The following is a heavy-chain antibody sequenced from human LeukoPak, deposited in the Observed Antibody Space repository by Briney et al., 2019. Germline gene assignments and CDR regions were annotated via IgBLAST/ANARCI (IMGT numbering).Heavy chain of an antibody. J-gene: IGHJ3*02. CDR3: ATNAGPAALDAIDI. Sequence: SETLSLTCIVSGVSISDYQWSWIRQPPGKGLQWIGYMYNNGSTDYNPSPKSRVTISGDTSKNQFSLKLSSVTASDTALYYCATNAGPAALDAIDIWGLGTMVTVSS. D-gene: IGHD2-2*01. CDR1: GVSISDYQ. V-gene: IGHV4-59*08. CDR2: MYNNGST.